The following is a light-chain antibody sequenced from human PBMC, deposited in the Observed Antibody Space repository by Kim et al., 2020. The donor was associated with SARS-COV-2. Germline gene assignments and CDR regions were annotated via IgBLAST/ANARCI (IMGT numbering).Light chain of an antibody. Sequence: EIVMTQSPATLSVSPGERATLSCRASQSVSSTLAWYQQKPGQAPRLLIYGASTRATGIPVRFSGSGSGTEFTLTISSLQSEDFAVYYCQQYNNWPWTFGQGTKVDIK. CDR1: QSVSST. CDR3: QQYNNWPWT. J-gene: IGKJ1*01. CDR2: GAS. V-gene: IGKV3-15*01.